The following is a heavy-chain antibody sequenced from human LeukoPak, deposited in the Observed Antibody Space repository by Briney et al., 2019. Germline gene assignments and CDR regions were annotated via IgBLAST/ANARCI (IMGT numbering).Heavy chain of an antibody. Sequence: GGSLRLSCAASGFTFSSYWMSWVRQAPGKGLEWVANIKQDGSEKYYVDYVKGRFTISRDNAKNSLYLQMNSLRAEDTAVYYCARVQYYYDSSGYYFVFDYWGQGTLVTVSS. CDR2: IKQDGSEK. J-gene: IGHJ4*02. V-gene: IGHV3-7*02. CDR3: ARVQYYYDSSGYYFVFDY. CDR1: GFTFSSYW. D-gene: IGHD3-22*01.